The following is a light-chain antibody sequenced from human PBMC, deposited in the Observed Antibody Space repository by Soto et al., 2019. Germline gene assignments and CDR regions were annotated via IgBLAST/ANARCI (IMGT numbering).Light chain of an antibody. V-gene: IGLV2-14*01. CDR2: EVS. J-gene: IGLJ1*01. CDR1: NSDVGTHNF. Sequence: QSDLTQPASVSGSPGQSITISCTGSNSDVGTHNFVSWYQQHPGKAPKLMIYEVSNRPSGVSDRFSGSKSGNTASLTISGLQAEDEAAYYCSSYSSSSTYYVFGTGTKVTVL. CDR3: SSYSSSSTYYV.